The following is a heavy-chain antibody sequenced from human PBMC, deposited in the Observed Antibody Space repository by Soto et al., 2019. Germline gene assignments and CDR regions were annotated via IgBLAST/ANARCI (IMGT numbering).Heavy chain of an antibody. CDR1: GFTFNPYA. CDR2: ISRYGDFT. CDR3: AKDRYLDHDSRGYLFDN. V-gene: IGHV3-23*01. D-gene: IGHD3-22*01. Sequence: EVQLLESGGYLIQPGESLRLSCAAAGFTFNPYAMTWVRQAHGKGLECVSAISRYGDFTYYADSVEGRFTISRDNSKNTLYLQMNSLRAEDTAVYYCAKDRYLDHDSRGYLFDNWGQGTLVTVSS. J-gene: IGHJ4*02.